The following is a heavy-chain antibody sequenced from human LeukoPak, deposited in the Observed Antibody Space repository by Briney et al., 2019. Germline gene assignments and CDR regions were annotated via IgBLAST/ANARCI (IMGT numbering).Heavy chain of an antibody. V-gene: IGHV3-15*01. D-gene: IGHD3-10*01. CDR3: TTDRGLTMIRGVLVD. J-gene: IGHJ4*02. CDR1: GFTFTNAW. Sequence: GGSLRLSCAASGFTFTNAWMTWVRQAPGKGLEWVGRIKSKGAGETTDYAEPVKGRFSMSRDDSEATMYLQMYGLEAEDTAVYYCTTDRGLTMIRGVLVDWGLGALVTVSS. CDR2: IKSKGAGETT.